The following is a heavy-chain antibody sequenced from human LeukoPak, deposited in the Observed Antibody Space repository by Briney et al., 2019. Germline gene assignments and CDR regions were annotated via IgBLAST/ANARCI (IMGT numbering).Heavy chain of an antibody. CDR1: GFSFSTSGVG. CDR3: AHRRAYSSRIRY. V-gene: IGHV2-5*02. D-gene: IGHD6-13*01. J-gene: IGHJ4*02. Sequence: SGPTLVKPTQTLTLACTFSGFSFSTSGVGVVWIRQPPGKALEWLALIYWDDGKRYSPSVMDRITITKDTSKNQVVLTMTDMDPVDTATYYCAHRRAYSSRIRYWGQGALVTVSS. CDR2: IYWDDGK.